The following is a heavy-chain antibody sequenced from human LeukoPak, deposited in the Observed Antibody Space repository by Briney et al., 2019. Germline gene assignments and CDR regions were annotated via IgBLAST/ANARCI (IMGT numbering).Heavy chain of an antibody. CDR3: ARDKSIAAPAGWFDP. V-gene: IGHV4-39*07. CDR1: GGSISSSSYY. J-gene: IGHJ5*02. CDR2: IYYSGST. Sequence: SETLSLTCTVSGGSISSSSYYWGWIRQPPGKGLEWIGSIYYSGSTYYNPSLKSRVTISVDTSKNQFSLKLSSVTAADTAVYYCARDKSIAAPAGWFDPWGQGTLVTVSS. D-gene: IGHD6-6*01.